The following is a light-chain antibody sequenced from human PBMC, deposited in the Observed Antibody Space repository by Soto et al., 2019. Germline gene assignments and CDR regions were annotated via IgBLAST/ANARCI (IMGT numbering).Light chain of an antibody. CDR2: GVS. Sequence: EMVVTQSPATLSVSPGERATLSCRASQSISRNLAWYQQKPGRAPRLLIYGVSTRATGIPARFSGSGSETEFTLTISSLQSEDFAVYYCQQYDSSPRTFGQGTKVDIK. CDR1: QSISRN. V-gene: IGKV3-15*01. CDR3: QQYDSSPRT. J-gene: IGKJ1*01.